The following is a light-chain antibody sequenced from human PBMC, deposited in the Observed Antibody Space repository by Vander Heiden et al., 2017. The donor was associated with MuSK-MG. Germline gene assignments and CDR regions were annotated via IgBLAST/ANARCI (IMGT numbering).Light chain of an antibody. J-gene: IGKJ2*01. CDR1: QGIANQ. CDR2: AAS. V-gene: IGKV1-16*02. CDR3: QQDHSYPHT. Sequence: DIKMTQSQSALSASVGDRYITTCQESQGIANQLAWFQQNPGQAPKPLIYAASTLQSGVPSKFIGSGSGIDFTLTISSLQPEDFATYYCQQDHSYPHTFGQGTKLEIK.